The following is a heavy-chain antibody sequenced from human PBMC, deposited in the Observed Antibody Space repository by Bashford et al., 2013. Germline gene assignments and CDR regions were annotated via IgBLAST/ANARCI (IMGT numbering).Heavy chain of an antibody. J-gene: IGHJ5*02. CDR1: GGSISTYY. CDR3: ARGTGYNYGSGGEFDP. D-gene: IGHD5-18*01. V-gene: IGHV4-4*07. Sequence: SETLSLTCTVSGGSISTYYWSWIRQPAGKGLEWIGRIYASGNTNYNPSLKSRLTMSVDTSKNQFSLRLTSVIAADTAVYYCARGTGYNYGSGGEFDPWGQGTLVTVSS. CDR2: IYASGNT.